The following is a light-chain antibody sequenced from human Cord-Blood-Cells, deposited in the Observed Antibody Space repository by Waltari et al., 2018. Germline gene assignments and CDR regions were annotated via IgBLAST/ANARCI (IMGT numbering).Light chain of an antibody. CDR2: EVS. J-gene: IGKJ1*01. V-gene: IGKV2-29*02. Sequence: DIVMTQTPLSLSVTPGQPASISCKSSQSLLHGDGKTHLFWYLQKPGPRPQLLIYEVSSRFAGVPDRFSGSVAGTDFTLKISRVEAEDGGVYYCMQGIHLLRTFGQGTKVEIK. CDR3: MQGIHLLRT. CDR1: QSLLHGDGKTH.